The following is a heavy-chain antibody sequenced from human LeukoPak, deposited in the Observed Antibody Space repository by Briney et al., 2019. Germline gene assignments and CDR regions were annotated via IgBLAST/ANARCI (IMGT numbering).Heavy chain of an antibody. V-gene: IGHV3-66*01. D-gene: IGHD4-23*01. CDR3: ASSLPALLGGNWFDP. Sequence: GGSLRLSCAASGFTVSSNYMSWVRQAPGKGLEWVSVIYSGGSTYYADSVKGRFTISRDNSKNTLYLQMNSLRAEDTAVYYCASSLPALLGGNWFDPWGQGTLVAVSS. CDR1: GFTVSSNY. J-gene: IGHJ5*02. CDR2: IYSGGST.